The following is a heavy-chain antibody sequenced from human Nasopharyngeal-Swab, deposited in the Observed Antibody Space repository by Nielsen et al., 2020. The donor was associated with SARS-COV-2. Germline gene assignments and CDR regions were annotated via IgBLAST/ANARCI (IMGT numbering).Heavy chain of an antibody. CDR2: ISGSGGST. Sequence: GESLKISCAASGFTFSSYAMSWVRQAPGKGLEWVSAISGSGGSTYYADSVKVRFTISRDNSKNTLYLQMNSLRAEDTAVYYCAKDPSVAGQYYFDYWGQGTLVTVSS. J-gene: IGHJ4*02. CDR3: AKDPSVAGQYYFDY. D-gene: IGHD6-19*01. CDR1: GFTFSSYA. V-gene: IGHV3-23*01.